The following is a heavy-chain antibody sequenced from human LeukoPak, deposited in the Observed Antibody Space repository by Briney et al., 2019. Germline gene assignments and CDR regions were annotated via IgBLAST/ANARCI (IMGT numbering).Heavy chain of an antibody. J-gene: IGHJ6*03. D-gene: IGHD6-13*01. CDR3: ARGIAALMDV. CDR2: IYTSGST. CDR1: GGFISSYY. V-gene: IGHV4-4*07. Sequence: SETLSLTCTVSGGFISSYYWSWIRQPAGKGLEWIGRIYTSGSTYYNPSLKSRVTISVDTSKNQFSLKLSSVTAADTAVYYCARGIAALMDVWGKGTTVTISS.